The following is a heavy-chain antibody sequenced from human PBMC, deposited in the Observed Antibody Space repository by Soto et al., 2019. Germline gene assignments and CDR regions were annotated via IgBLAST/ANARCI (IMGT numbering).Heavy chain of an antibody. J-gene: IGHJ4*02. V-gene: IGHV4-39*01. CDR3: ARLEGEYSYQTKPPTHFDY. D-gene: IGHD5-18*01. CDR2: IYYSGST. Sequence: QLQLQESGPGLVKPSETLSLTCTVSGGSISSSSYYWGWIRQPPGKGLEWIGSIYYSGSTYYNPSLKSRVTISVDTSKNQFSLKLSSVTAADTAVYYCARLEGEYSYQTKPPTHFDYWGQGTLVTVSS. CDR1: GGSISSSSYY.